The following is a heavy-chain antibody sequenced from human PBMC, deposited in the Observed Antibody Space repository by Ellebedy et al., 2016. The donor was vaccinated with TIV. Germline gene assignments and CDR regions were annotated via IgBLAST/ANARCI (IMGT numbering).Heavy chain of an antibody. D-gene: IGHD3-16*01. J-gene: IGHJ4*02. CDR2: IYYSGST. V-gene: IGHV4-59*01. CDR1: GGSISSYY. Sequence: MPSETLSLTCTVSGGSISSYYWSWIRQPPGKGLEWIGYIYYSGSTNYNPSLKSRVTISVDTSKNQFSLKLSSVTAADTAVYYCARKGLNWVDYWGQGTLVTVSS. CDR3: ARKGLNWVDY.